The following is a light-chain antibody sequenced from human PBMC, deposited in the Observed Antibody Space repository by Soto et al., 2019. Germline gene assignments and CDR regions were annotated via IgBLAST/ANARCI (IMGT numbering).Light chain of an antibody. V-gene: IGLV2-14*01. CDR1: SSDVGGYDY. CDR3: SSYTDTGHVV. Sequence: QSALTQPASVSGSPGQSITISCTGTSSDVGGYDYVSWYRQYPGKAPKLVIFEVSNRPSGASIRFSGSKSGNTASLTISGLQTEDEADYYCSSYTDTGHVVFGRGTKVTVL. J-gene: IGLJ2*01. CDR2: EVS.